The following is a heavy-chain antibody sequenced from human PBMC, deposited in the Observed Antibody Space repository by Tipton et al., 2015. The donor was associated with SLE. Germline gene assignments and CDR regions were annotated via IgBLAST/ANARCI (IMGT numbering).Heavy chain of an antibody. D-gene: IGHD5-24*01. J-gene: IGHJ3*02. CDR1: DDSVSSAYY. V-gene: IGHV4-38-2*02. CDR3: ASAGDGYKYAFDI. Sequence: TLSLTCIVSDDSVSSAYYWAWIRQPPGKGLQWIACIYYSGSTYYNPSLKSRVTISVDKSKNQFSLKLSSVTAADTAVYYCASAGDGYKYAFDIWGQGTMVTVSS. CDR2: IYYSGST.